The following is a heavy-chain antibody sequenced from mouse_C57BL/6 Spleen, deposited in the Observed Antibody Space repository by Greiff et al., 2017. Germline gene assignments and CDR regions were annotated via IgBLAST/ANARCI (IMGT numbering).Heavy chain of an antibody. J-gene: IGHJ2*01. CDR3: ARGTTVVEDFDY. Sequence: VQLQESGPELVKPGASVKISCKASGYAFSSSWMNWVKQRPGKGLEWIGRIYPGDGDTNYNGKFKGKATLTADKSSSTAYMQLSSLTSEDSAVYFCARGTTVVEDFDYWGQGTTLTVSS. V-gene: IGHV1-82*01. D-gene: IGHD1-1*01. CDR2: IYPGDGDT. CDR1: GYAFSSSW.